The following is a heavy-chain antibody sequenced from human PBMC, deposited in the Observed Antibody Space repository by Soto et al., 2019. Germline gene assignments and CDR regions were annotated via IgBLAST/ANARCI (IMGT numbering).Heavy chain of an antibody. J-gene: IGHJ6*02. CDR1: GYTFTGYY. CDR3: ARESSYSSSPMDV. CDR2: INPNSGGT. Sequence: ASVKVSCKASGYTFTGYYMHWVRQAPGQGLEWMGWINPNSGGTNYAQKFQGRVTMTRDTSISTAYMELSRLRSDDTAVYYCARESSYSSSPMDVWGQGTTVTVS. D-gene: IGHD6-6*01. V-gene: IGHV1-2*02.